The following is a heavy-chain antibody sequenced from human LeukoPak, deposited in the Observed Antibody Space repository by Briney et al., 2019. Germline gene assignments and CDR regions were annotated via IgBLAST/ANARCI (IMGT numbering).Heavy chain of an antibody. CDR3: ARQTMVRGNDY. J-gene: IGHJ4*02. CDR1: GGSISSYY. CDR2: IYYSGST. Sequence: SETLSLTCTVSGGSISSYYWSWIRQPPGKGLEWIGYIYYSGSTNYNPSLKSRVIISVDTSKNQFSLKLSSVTAADTAVYYCARQTMVRGNDYWGQGTLVTVSS. V-gene: IGHV4-59*01. D-gene: IGHD3-10*01.